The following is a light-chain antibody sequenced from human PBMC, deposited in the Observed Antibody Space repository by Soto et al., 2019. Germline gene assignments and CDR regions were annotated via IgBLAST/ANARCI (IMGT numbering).Light chain of an antibody. J-gene: IGKJ2*01. Sequence: EIMMTQSPATLYVSPGERATLSCRASQSVSRNLAWYQQKPGQAPRLLIYGASTRATGIPARFSGSGSGTEFTLTISSLQSEDFAVYYCQQYNNWPPGKYTFGQGTKLEIK. CDR3: QQYNNWPPGKYT. CDR2: GAS. V-gene: IGKV3-15*01. CDR1: QSVSRN.